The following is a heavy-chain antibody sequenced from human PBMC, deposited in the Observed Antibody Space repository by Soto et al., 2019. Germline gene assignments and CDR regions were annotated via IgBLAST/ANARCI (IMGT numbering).Heavy chain of an antibody. Sequence: GGSLRLSCAASGFTFSSYGMSWVRQAPGKSLEWVSGIGGGGASTFYADSVKGRFTISRDNSKNTLYLQMNSLRAEDTAVYYCARDRAVMALEAWGQGTLVTVSS. CDR1: GFTFSSYG. CDR3: ARDRAVMALEA. J-gene: IGHJ5*02. D-gene: IGHD3-10*01. V-gene: IGHV3-23*01. CDR2: IGGGGAST.